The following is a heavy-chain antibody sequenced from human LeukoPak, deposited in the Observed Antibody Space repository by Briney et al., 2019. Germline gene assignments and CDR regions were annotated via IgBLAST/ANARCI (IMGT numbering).Heavy chain of an antibody. CDR1: GFTFSSYW. D-gene: IGHD2-2*01. J-gene: IGHJ4*02. CDR3: AKGESQPKYYFDY. V-gene: IGHV3-23*01. CDR2: IGGSGATT. Sequence: PGGSLRLSCAASGFTFSSYWMHWVRQAPGKGLEWVASIGGSGATTFYTDSVRGRFTISRDNSKNTLFLQMNSLRAEDTAVYYCAKGESQPKYYFDYWGQGTLVTVSS.